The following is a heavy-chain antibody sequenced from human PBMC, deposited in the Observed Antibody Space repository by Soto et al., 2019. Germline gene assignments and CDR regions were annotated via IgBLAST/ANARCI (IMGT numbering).Heavy chain of an antibody. J-gene: IGHJ4*02. Sequence: EVQLLASGGGLVQPGGSLRLSCAASGFTFSNYAMSWVRQAPGKGLEWVSVISGSGTSTHYADSVKGRSTISRDNSKNTLYLQVNRLRAEDTAVYYCAKEADISGYHPDYWGQGTQVTVSS. CDR2: ISGSGTST. V-gene: IGHV3-23*01. CDR1: GFTFSNYA. CDR3: AKEADISGYHPDY. D-gene: IGHD3-22*01.